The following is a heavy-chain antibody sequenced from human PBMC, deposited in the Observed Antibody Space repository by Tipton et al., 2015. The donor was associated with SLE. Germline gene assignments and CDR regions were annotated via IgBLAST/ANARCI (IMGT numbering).Heavy chain of an antibody. CDR3: ARAVTGAGWD. CDR1: GISFRSHW. D-gene: IGHD7-27*01. V-gene: IGHV3-74*01. J-gene: IGHJ4*02. CDR2: INEDGSGT. Sequence: SLRLSCAASGISFRSHWMHWVRQCPGKGLEWVSRINEDGSGTTYADFVRGRFTIFRDNAKNTLYLQMNSLGADDMAVYLCARAVTGAGWDWGRGTLVTVSS.